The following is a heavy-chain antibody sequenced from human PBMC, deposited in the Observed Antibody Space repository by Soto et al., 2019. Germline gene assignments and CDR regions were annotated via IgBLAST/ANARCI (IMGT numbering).Heavy chain of an antibody. CDR2: LYYTGST. V-gene: IGHV4-31*03. CDR1: GGSISSGGYY. Sequence: TLSLTCTVSGGSISSGGYYWSWIRQHPGKGLEWIGFLYYTGSTYYNPSLKSRLTISMDTSKNQFSLNLSSVTAADTAVYYCASSTTVTTPWFDPWGQGTLVTVSS. J-gene: IGHJ5*02. D-gene: IGHD4-4*01. CDR3: ASSTTVTTPWFDP.